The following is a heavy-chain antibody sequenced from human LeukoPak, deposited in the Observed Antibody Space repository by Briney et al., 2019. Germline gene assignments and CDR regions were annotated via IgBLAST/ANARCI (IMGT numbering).Heavy chain of an antibody. J-gene: IGHJ4*02. Sequence: ASVKASCKASGYTFTGYYMHWVRQAPGQGLEWMGWINPNSGGTNYAQKLQGRVTMTTDTSTSTAYMELRSLRSDDTAVYYCARGDSNYYDSSGYLDYWGQGTLVTVSS. CDR3: ARGDSNYYDSSGYLDY. D-gene: IGHD3-22*01. CDR1: GYTFTGYY. CDR2: INPNSGGT. V-gene: IGHV1-2*02.